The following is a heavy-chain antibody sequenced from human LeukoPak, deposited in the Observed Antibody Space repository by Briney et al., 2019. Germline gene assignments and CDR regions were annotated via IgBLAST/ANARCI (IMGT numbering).Heavy chain of an antibody. V-gene: IGHV3-23*01. CDR1: GLTVSSYA. J-gene: IGHJ4*02. CDR2: IIGTAGNT. CDR3: AKYTSGTYYRGLDQ. Sequence: GESLRLSCGASGLTVSSYAMSWVRQAPGRGLEWVSTIIGTAGNTYYADSVKGRFTISRDDSKNTVYLQMNSLRAEDTAVYSCAKYTSGTYYRGLDQWGQGTLVTVSS. D-gene: IGHD3-10*01.